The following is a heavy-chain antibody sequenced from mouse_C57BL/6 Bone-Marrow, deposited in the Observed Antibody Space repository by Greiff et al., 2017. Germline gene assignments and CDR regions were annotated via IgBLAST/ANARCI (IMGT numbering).Heavy chain of an antibody. Sequence: EVQLQQSGAELVRPGASVKLSCTASGFNIKDDYMHWVKQRPEQGLEWIGWIDPENGDTEYASKFQGKATITADTSSNTADLQLSSLTSEDTAVYYCTTGYGSLDYWGQGTTLTVSS. CDR1: GFNIKDDY. CDR3: TTGYGSLDY. V-gene: IGHV14-4*01. D-gene: IGHD1-1*01. J-gene: IGHJ2*01. CDR2: IDPENGDT.